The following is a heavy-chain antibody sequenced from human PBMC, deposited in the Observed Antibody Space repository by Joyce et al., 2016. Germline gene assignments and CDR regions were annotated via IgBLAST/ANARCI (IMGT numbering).Heavy chain of an antibody. V-gene: IGHV1-46*01. J-gene: IGHJ4*02. CDR3: ARALVPAAAFDF. CDR1: GYAFISYY. CDR2: INPGGGGT. Sequence: QVQLVQSGAEVKKPGASVRVSCKASGYAFISYYVHWVRQAPGQGLDWMGIINPGGGGTNSAQKFLGRVTLNRDTSTKTVYLDLSSLRSEDTAIYYCARALVPAAAFDFWGQGTLVTVSS. D-gene: IGHD2-2*01.